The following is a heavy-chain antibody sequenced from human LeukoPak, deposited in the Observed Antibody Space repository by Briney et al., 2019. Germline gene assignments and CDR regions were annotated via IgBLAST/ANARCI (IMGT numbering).Heavy chain of an antibody. CDR1: GGSISSYY. CDR2: IYYSGST. CDR3: ARVGYSSYYYYMDV. J-gene: IGHJ6*03. D-gene: IGHD5-18*01. V-gene: IGHV4-59*01. Sequence: SETLSLTCTVSGGSISSYYWSWIRQPPGKGLEWIGYIYYSGSTNYNPSLKSRVTISVDTSKNQFSLKLSSVTAADTAVYYCARVGYSSYYYYMDVWSKGTTVTVSS.